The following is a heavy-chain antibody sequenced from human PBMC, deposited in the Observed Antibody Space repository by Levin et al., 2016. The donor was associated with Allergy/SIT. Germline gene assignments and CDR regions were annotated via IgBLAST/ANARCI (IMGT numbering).Heavy chain of an antibody. J-gene: IGHJ4*02. CDR2: ISSSGSTI. Sequence: GGSLRLSCAASGFTFSSYEMNWVRQAPGKGLEWVSYISSSGSTIYYADSVKGRFTISRDNAKNSLYLQMNSLRAEDTAVYYCARLRVWSYDSSGYYSDYWGQGTLVTVSS. V-gene: IGHV3-48*03. CDR3: ARLRVWSYDSSGYYSDY. D-gene: IGHD3-22*01. CDR1: GFTFSSYE.